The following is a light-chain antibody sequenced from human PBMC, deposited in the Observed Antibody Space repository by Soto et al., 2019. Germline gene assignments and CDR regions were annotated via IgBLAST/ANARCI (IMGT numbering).Light chain of an antibody. CDR2: VGTGGIVG. V-gene: IGLV9-49*01. CDR3: GADHGSGSNFVV. Sequence: QLVLTQPPSASASLGASVTLTCTLSSGYSNYKVDWYQQRPGKGPRFVMRVGTGGIVGSKGDGIPDRFSVLGSGLNRYLTIKNIQEEDESDYHCGADHGSGSNFVVFGGGTTVTVL. CDR1: SGYSNYK. J-gene: IGLJ2*01.